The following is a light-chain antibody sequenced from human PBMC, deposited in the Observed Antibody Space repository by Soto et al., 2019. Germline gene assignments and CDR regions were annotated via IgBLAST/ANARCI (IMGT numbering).Light chain of an antibody. V-gene: IGLV2-11*01. CDR3: CSYAGSSSYV. J-gene: IGLJ1*01. Sequence: QSALTQPRSVSGSPGQSVTISCTGTSSVVGGYNYVSWYQQHPGKAPKVMIYDVSKRPSGVPDRLSGSKSGNTASLTISGLQAEDEADYYCCSYAGSSSYVFGAGTKVTVL. CDR1: SSVVGGYNY. CDR2: DVS.